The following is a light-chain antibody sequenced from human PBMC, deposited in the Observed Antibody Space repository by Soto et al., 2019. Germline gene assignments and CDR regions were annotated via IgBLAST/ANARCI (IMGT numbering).Light chain of an antibody. J-gene: IGKJ1*01. CDR2: DAS. Sequence: VQMTQSPSSLSASVGDRVTITCRASQDVYTFLAWYRQRPGRAPELLIYDASTLQAGVPSRFSGDGFGTHFILNISSLQPEDVETYYCQHYNNSPWTFGQGTKV. CDR3: QHYNNSPWT. V-gene: IGKV1-27*01. CDR1: QDVYTF.